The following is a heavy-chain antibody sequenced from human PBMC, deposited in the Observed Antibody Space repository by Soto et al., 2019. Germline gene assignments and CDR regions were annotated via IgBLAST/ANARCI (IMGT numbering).Heavy chain of an antibody. CDR2: ISYDGSNK. CDR3: AXGRGIYSGYDIPYYFDY. V-gene: IGHV3-30-3*01. CDR1: GFTFSSYA. Sequence: GGSLRLSFAASGFTFSSYAMHWVRQAPGKGLEWVAVISYDGSNKYYADSVKGRFTISRDNSKNTLYLQMNSLRAEDTAVYYCAXGRGIYSGYDIPYYFDYWGQGTLVTVSS. D-gene: IGHD5-12*01. J-gene: IGHJ4*02.